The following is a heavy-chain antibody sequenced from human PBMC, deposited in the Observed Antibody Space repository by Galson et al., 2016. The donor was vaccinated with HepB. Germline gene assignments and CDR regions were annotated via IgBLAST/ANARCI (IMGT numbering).Heavy chain of an antibody. V-gene: IGHV3-7*02. CDR2: INEDGSEE. Sequence: SLRLSCAASGFTFSYYWMSWVRQAPGKGLEWVANINEDGSEEFDVDSVRGRLTISGDNAKNSLYLQMNSLRDEDTAVYYCAKVCGGDCPEGDYWGQGTLVAVSS. J-gene: IGHJ4*02. CDR3: AKVCGGDCPEGDY. CDR1: GFTFSYYW. D-gene: IGHD2-21*02.